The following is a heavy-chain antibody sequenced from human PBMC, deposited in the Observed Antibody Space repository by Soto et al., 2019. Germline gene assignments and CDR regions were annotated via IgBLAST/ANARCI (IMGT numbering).Heavy chain of an antibody. D-gene: IGHD6-13*01. CDR2: ISYDGSNR. CDR1: GFTFSSYA. J-gene: IGHJ4*02. CDR3: VRDLYSSSYGTGYFDY. Sequence: PGGSLRLSCAASGFTFSSYAMHWVRQAPGKGLEWVAVISYDGSNRYYADSVKGRFTISRDNSKNTLYLQMSSLRAEDTAVYYCVRDLYSSSYGTGYFDYWGQGTLVTVSS. V-gene: IGHV3-30-3*01.